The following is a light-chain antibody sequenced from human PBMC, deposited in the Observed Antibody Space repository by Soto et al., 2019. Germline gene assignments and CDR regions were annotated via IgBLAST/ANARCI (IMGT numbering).Light chain of an antibody. Sequence: EIVLTQPPGTLSLSPGERVTLSCRASQILTNNFLAWYQQRPGQSPRLLIYGTSTRAIGVPDRFSGSGSGTDFTLTISRLEPEDVAVYYCQHYDGSQYSFGQGTKLDIK. CDR2: GTS. CDR1: QILTNNF. CDR3: QHYDGSQYS. J-gene: IGKJ2*03. V-gene: IGKV3-20*01.